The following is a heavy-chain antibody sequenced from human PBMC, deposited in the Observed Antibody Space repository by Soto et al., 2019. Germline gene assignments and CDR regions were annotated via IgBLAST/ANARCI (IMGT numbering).Heavy chain of an antibody. Sequence: SGPTLVHPTQTLTLTCTFSGFSLSTSGVGVGWIRQPPGKALEWLALIYWHDDKRHSPSLKSKLTITKDTSKNQVVHKMTNMDPVDTATDYCAHGFIAARPGARHSSNWFDPWGQGTLVTVSS. J-gene: IGHJ5*02. CDR1: GFSLSTSGVG. V-gene: IGHV2-5*01. CDR3: AHGFIAARPGARHSSNWFDP. CDR2: IYWHDDK. D-gene: IGHD6-6*01.